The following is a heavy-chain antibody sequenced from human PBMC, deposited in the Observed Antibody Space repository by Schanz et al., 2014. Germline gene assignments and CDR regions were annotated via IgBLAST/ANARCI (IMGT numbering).Heavy chain of an antibody. CDR2: IRYDGINK. Sequence: VQLVESGGGLVKPGRSLRLSCTGSGFTFGEYAMTWFRQAPGKGLEWVTYIRYDGINKYYADSVKGRFTVSRDNAKSTLFLQMDSLRPEDTAIYYCAKEWSPSFWGQGTLVAVSS. CDR1: GFTFGEYA. CDR3: AKEWSPSF. D-gene: IGHD1-26*01. V-gene: IGHV3-30*02. J-gene: IGHJ4*02.